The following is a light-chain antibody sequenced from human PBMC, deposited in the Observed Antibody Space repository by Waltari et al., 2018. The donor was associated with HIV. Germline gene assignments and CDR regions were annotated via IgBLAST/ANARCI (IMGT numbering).Light chain of an antibody. CDR3: CSYAGSSYV. V-gene: IGLV2-11*01. CDR2: DVS. CDR1: SSDVGGYNY. Sequence: QSALTQPRSVSGSPGQSVTISCTGTSSDVGGYNYVSWYQQHPGKVPKLMISDVSKRPSGVPDRFSGSKSGNTASLTISGLQAEDEADYYCCSYAGSSYVFGTGTKVTVL. J-gene: IGLJ1*01.